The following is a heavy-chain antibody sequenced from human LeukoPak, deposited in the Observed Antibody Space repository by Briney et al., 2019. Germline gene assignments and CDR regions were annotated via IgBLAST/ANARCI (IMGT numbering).Heavy chain of an antibody. J-gene: IGHJ5*02. CDR2: IYYSGTT. Sequence: PSETLSLSCTVSGGSISGFFWTWIRQSPGKGLEYIGYIYYSGTTDYNPTLKSRVSMSVDTSKNQFLLNLTSVTAADTAIYYCARVGYGSGSWGWFDPWGQGTLVTVSS. CDR3: ARVGYGSGSWGWFDP. CDR1: GGSISGFF. D-gene: IGHD3-10*01. V-gene: IGHV4-59*01.